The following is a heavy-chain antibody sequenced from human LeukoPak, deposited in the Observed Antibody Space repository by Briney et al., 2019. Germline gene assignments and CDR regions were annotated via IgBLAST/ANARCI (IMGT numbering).Heavy chain of an antibody. V-gene: IGHV1-69*05. CDR2: IIPIFGTA. D-gene: IGHD3-10*01. J-gene: IGHJ6*03. CDR1: GYTFTSYG. CDR3: ARDHYGSGSYFPGGYYYYMDV. Sequence: GASVKVSCKASGYTFTSYGISWVRQAPGQGLEWMGGIIPIFGTANYAQKFQGRVTITTDESTSTAYMELSSLRSEDTAVYYCARDHYGSGSYFPGGYYYYMDVWGKGTTVTVSS.